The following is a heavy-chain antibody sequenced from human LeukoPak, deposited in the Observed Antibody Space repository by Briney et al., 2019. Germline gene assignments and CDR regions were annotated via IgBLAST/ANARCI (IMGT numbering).Heavy chain of an antibody. J-gene: IGHJ5*02. CDR1: GGSISSGSYY. CDR3: ASGNYYDSSGYFLDP. D-gene: IGHD3-22*01. V-gene: IGHV4-61*02. CDR2: IYTSGST. Sequence: PSQTLSLTCTVSGGSISSGSYYWSWIRQPAGKGLEWIGRIYTSGSTNYNPSLKSRVTISVDTSKNQFSLKLSSVTAADTAVYYCASGNYYDSSGYFLDPWGQGTLVTVSS.